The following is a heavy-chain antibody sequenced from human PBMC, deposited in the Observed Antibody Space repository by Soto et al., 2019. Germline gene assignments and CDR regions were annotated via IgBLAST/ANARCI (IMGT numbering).Heavy chain of an antibody. D-gene: IGHD2-15*01. V-gene: IGHV1-8*01. CDR2: MNPNSGNT. CDR1: GYTFTSYD. Sequence: ASVKVSCKASGYTFTSYDINWVRQATGQGLEWMGWMNPNSGNTGYAQKFQGRVTMTRNTSISTAYMELSSLRSEDTAVYYCARARGDIVVVVAADGWEFDYWGQGTLVTVSS. CDR3: ARARGDIVVVVAADGWEFDY. J-gene: IGHJ4*02.